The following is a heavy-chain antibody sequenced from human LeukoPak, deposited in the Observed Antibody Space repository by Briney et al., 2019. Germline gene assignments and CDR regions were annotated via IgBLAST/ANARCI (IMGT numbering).Heavy chain of an antibody. V-gene: IGHV3-7*01. CDR2: IKEDGSEK. CDR1: GFTFSSYW. J-gene: IGHJ4*02. Sequence: TGGSLRLSCTASGFTFSSYWMTWVRQAPGKGLEWVANIKEDGSEKGFADSVKGRFTISRDNAKNSLSLQMNSLRADDMAVYYGTRNSGWYRLDYWGQGTLVTVPS. CDR3: TRNSGWYRLDY. D-gene: IGHD6-19*01.